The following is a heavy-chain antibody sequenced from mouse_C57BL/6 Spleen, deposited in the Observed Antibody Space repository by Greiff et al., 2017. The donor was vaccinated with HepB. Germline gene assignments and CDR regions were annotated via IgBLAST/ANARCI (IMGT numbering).Heavy chain of an antibody. D-gene: IGHD2-4*01. CDR2: ISDGGSYT. CDR1: GFTFSSYA. V-gene: IGHV5-4*01. Sequence: DVKLVESGGGLVKPGGSLKLSCAASGFTFSSYAMSWVRQTPEKRLEWVATISDGGSYTYYPDNVKGRFTISRDNAKNNLDLQRSHLKSEDTAMYYCARDNDSWYFDVWGTGTTVTVSS. CDR3: ARDNDSWYFDV. J-gene: IGHJ1*03.